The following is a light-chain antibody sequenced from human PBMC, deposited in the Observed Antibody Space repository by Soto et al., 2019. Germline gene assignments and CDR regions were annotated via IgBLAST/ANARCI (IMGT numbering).Light chain of an antibody. V-gene: IGLV2-23*01. CDR2: EGS. CDR1: SSDVGSYNL. J-gene: IGLJ2*01. Sequence: QLVLTQPASVSGSPGQSITISCTGTSSDVGSYNLVSWYQQHPGKAPKLMIYEGSKRPSGVSNRFSGSKSGNTASLTISGLQAEDEADYYCCSYAGSSTFVVFGGGTSSPS. CDR3: CSYAGSSTFVV.